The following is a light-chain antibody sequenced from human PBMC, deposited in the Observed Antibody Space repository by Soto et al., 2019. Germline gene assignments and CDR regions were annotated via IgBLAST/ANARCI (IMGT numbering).Light chain of an antibody. V-gene: IGKV3-20*01. J-gene: IGKJ2*01. CDR2: GAS. CDR3: LRDGVSPLAYT. Sequence: EIVLTQSPGTVSLSPGERATLSCRASQSVSSRNLAWYRQKPGQAPSLLIFGASNRATGIPDRFSGSGSGTDFTLTISRLEPEDCAVYYCLRDGVSPLAYTFGQGTKLEIK. CDR1: QSVSSRN.